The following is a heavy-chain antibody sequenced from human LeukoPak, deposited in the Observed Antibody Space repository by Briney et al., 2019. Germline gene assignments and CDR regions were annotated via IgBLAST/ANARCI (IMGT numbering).Heavy chain of an antibody. CDR3: ATSYYYDSSGYYPVYAFDI. CDR2: IYYSGST. J-gene: IGHJ3*02. Sequence: SETLSLTCAVSGGSISSYYWSWIRQPPGKGLEWIGYIYYSGSTNYNPSLKSRVTISVDTSKNQFSLKLSSVTAADTAVYYCATSYYYDSSGYYPVYAFDIWGQGTMVTVSS. V-gene: IGHV4-59*08. CDR1: GGSISSYY. D-gene: IGHD3-22*01.